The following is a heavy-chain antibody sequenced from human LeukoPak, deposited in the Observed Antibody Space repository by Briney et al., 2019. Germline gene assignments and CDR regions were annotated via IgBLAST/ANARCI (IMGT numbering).Heavy chain of an antibody. CDR3: AKRDGSHWRGPFDY. CDR1: GFTFTSYA. V-gene: IGHV3-23*01. D-gene: IGHD1-26*01. J-gene: IGHJ4*02. Sequence: PGGSLRLSCAASGFTFTSYAMSWVRQAPGKGLEWVSVISGSGDSTYYADSVKGRFTISRDNSRNSLHLQMNSLRAEDTAVYYCAKRDGSHWRGPFDYWGQGTLVTVSS. CDR2: ISGSGDST.